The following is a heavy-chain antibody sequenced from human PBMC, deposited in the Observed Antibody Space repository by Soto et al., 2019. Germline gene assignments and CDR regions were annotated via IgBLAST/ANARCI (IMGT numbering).Heavy chain of an antibody. Sequence: EVQLVESGGGLVQPGGSLRLSRAASGFTFSDYYMDWVRQAPGKGLEWVGRTKNKAYSYSIEYAASVKGRFTIARDDSKNSLFLQMNSLKTEDTAVYYCVRAFDIWGQGTMVTVSS. CDR1: GFTFSDYY. J-gene: IGHJ3*02. V-gene: IGHV3-72*01. CDR3: VRAFDI. CDR2: TKNKAYSYSI.